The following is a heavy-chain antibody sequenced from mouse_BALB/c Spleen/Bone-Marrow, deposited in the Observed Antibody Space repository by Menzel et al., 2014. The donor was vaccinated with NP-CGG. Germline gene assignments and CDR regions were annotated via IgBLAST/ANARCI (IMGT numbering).Heavy chain of an antibody. CDR1: GFTFSSYG. D-gene: IGHD1-1*01. Sequence: ESGGGLVQPGGSLKLSCAASGFTFSSYGMSWVRQTPDKRLELVATINSNGGSTYYPDSVKGRFTISRDNAKNTLYLQMSSLKSEDTAMYYCARDGSSYEGNYFDYWGQGTTLTVSS. J-gene: IGHJ2*01. CDR3: ARDGSSYEGNYFDY. V-gene: IGHV5-6-3*01. CDR2: INSNGGST.